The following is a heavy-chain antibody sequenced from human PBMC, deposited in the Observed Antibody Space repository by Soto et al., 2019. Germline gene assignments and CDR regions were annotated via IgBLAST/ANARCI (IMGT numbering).Heavy chain of an antibody. D-gene: IGHD1-7*01. J-gene: IGHJ6*02. Sequence: GESLTISYKVSGYSFTSYWIVWVRQMPGKGLEWMGIIYPGDSDTRYSPSFQGQVTISADKSISTAYLQWSSLKASDTAMYYCARRGIPGTTSRGAYYYGMDVWGQGTTVTVSS. V-gene: IGHV5-51*01. CDR1: GYSFTSYW. CDR2: IYPGDSDT. CDR3: ARRGIPGTTSRGAYYYGMDV.